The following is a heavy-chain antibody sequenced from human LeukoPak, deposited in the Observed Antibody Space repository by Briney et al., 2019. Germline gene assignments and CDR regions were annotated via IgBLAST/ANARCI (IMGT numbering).Heavy chain of an antibody. CDR3: ATYLYASSAFDS. CDR1: GFVFSSYE. V-gene: IGHV3-48*03. Sequence: GGSLRLSCAASGFVFSSYEMNWVRQAPGKGLEWVSYISPSGSPINYADSVQGRFTVSRDNAKNSLSLQMNSLRSEDTAVYYCATYLYASSAFDSWGQGTLVTVSS. J-gene: IGHJ5*01. CDR2: ISPSGSPI. D-gene: IGHD3-22*01.